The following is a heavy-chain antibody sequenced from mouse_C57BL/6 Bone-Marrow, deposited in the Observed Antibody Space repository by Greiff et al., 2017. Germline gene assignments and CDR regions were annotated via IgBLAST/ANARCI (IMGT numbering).Heavy chain of an antibody. V-gene: IGHV1-81*01. D-gene: IGHD1-1*01. CDR2: IYPRSGNT. Sequence: VQLQESGAELARPGASVKLSCKASGYTFTSYGISWVKQRTGQGLEWIGEIYPRSGNTYYNEKFKGKATLTADKSSSTAYMELRSLPSEDSAVYFCARDVYETYWGQGTLVTVSA. CDR1: GYTFTSYG. J-gene: IGHJ3*01. CDR3: ARDVYETY.